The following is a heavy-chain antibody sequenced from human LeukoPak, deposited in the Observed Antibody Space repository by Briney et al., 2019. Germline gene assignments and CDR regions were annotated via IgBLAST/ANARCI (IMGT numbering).Heavy chain of an antibody. J-gene: IGHJ4*02. CDR2: IYYSGST. V-gene: IGHV4-59*01. D-gene: IGHD3-3*01. Sequence: SETLSLTCTVSGGSISSYYWSWIRQPPGKGLEWIGYIYYSGSTNYNPSLKSRVTISVDTSENQFSLKLSSVTAADTAVYYCARGSYDFWSGSHLFDYWGQGTLVTVSS. CDR3: ARGSYDFWSGSHLFDY. CDR1: GGSISSYY.